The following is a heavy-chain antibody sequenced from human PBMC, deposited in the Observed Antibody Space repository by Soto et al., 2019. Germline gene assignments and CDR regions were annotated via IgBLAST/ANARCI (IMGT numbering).Heavy chain of an antibody. J-gene: IGHJ5*02. CDR2: ISGSGGST. D-gene: IGHD2-2*01. Sequence: GGSLRLSCTASGFTFSSYAMSWVRQAPGKGLEWVSAISGSGGSTYYADSVKGRFTISRDNSKNTLYLQMNSLRAEDTAVYYCAKDYCSSTSCANWFDPWGQGTLVTVSS. V-gene: IGHV3-23*01. CDR3: AKDYCSSTSCANWFDP. CDR1: GFTFSSYA.